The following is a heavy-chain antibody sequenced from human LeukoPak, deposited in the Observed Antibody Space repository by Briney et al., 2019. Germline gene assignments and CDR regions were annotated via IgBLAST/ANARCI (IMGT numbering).Heavy chain of an antibody. CDR2: INPNSGDT. CDR1: GYTFSGYY. Sequence: ASVKVSCKASGYTFSGYYMHWVRQAPGQGLEWMGWINPNSGDTNYAQKFQGRVTMTRDMSTSTAYMELSSLRSEDTAVYYCAADHSGLAFDIWGQGTMVTVSS. J-gene: IGHJ3*02. CDR3: AADHSGLAFDI. V-gene: IGHV1-2*02. D-gene: IGHD5-12*01.